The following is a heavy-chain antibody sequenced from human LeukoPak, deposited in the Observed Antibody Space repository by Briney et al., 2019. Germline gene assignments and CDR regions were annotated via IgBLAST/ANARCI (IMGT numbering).Heavy chain of an antibody. CDR2: ISGSGGST. CDR3: ASSVGAALNAFDI. D-gene: IGHD1-26*01. Sequence: PGGSLRLSCAASGFTFSSYAMSWVRQAPGKGLEWVSAISGSGGSTYYADSVKGRFTISRDNSKNTLYLQMNSLRAEDTAVYYCASSVGAALNAFDIWGQGTMVTVSS. V-gene: IGHV3-23*01. CDR1: GFTFSSYA. J-gene: IGHJ3*02.